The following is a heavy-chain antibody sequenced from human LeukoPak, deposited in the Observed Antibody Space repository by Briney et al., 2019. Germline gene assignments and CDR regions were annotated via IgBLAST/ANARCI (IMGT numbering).Heavy chain of an antibody. CDR1: GFIFSDYY. Sequence: PGGSLRLSCAASGFIFSDYYMTWIRQAPGKGLDWISYISSDSSYTCYADSVKGRFTVSRDNAKNSLYLQMNSLRAEDTAVYYCARLHSTAAAGTYDYWGQGTLVTVSS. V-gene: IGHV3-11*06. D-gene: IGHD6-13*01. CDR2: ISSDSSYT. CDR3: ARLHSTAAAGTYDY. J-gene: IGHJ4*02.